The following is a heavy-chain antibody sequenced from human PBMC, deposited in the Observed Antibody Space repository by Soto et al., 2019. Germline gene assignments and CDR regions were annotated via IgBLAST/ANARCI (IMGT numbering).Heavy chain of an antibody. V-gene: IGHV3-33*05. CDR3: AKDYFGMTTLHFYGMDV. Sequence: GGSLRLSCTTSDFRFGCYAMHWVRQFPGKGLEWVAVISYDGSYQYYADSVRGRFTISRDNSKNTLYLEVNSLRAEDTAVYYCAKDYFGMTTLHFYGMDVWGQGTTVTVSS. CDR2: ISYDGSYQ. D-gene: IGHD4-17*01. CDR1: DFRFGCYA. J-gene: IGHJ6*02.